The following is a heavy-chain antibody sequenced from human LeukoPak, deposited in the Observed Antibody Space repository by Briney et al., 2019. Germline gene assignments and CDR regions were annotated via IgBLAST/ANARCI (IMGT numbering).Heavy chain of an antibody. J-gene: IGHJ3*02. CDR3: ARQYSSSSFGADAFDI. CDR2: ISGSGGST. V-gene: IGHV3-23*01. CDR1: GFTFSHYG. D-gene: IGHD6-6*01. Sequence: GGSLRLSCAASGFTFSHYGMTWVRQAPGKGLEWVSAISGSGGSTYYAGSVKGRFTISRDNSKNTLYLQMNSLRAEDTAVYYCARQYSSSSFGADAFDIWGQGTMVTVSS.